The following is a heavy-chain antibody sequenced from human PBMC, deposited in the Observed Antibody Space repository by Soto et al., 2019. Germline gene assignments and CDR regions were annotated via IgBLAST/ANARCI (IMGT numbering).Heavy chain of an antibody. Sequence: PGGSLRLSCAASGLTFSSYAMTWVRQAPGKGLEWVSAISGSGGSTYYADSVKGRFTISRDNSKNTLYLQMNSLRAEDTAVYYCAKRPYSSTYYYYYAMDVWGQGTTVTVSS. CDR1: GLTFSSYA. CDR2: ISGSGGST. V-gene: IGHV3-23*01. D-gene: IGHD6-19*01. J-gene: IGHJ6*02. CDR3: AKRPYSSTYYYYYAMDV.